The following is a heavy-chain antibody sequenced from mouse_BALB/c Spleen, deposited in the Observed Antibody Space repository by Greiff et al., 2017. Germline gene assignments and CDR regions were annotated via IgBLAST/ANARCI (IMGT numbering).Heavy chain of an antibody. Sequence: EVMLVESGGGLVKPGGSLKLSCAASGFTFSDYYMYWVRQTPEKRLEWVATISDGGSYTYYPDSVKGRFTISRDNAKNNLYLQMSSLKSEDTAMYYCARDPDDYGAMDYWGQGTSVTVSS. D-gene: IGHD2-4*01. CDR3: ARDPDDYGAMDY. V-gene: IGHV5-4*02. CDR1: GFTFSDYY. J-gene: IGHJ4*01. CDR2: ISDGGSYT.